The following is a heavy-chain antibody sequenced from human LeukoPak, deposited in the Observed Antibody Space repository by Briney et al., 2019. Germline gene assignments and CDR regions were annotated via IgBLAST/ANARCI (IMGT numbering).Heavy chain of an antibody. V-gene: IGHV4-39*07. CDR2: IYYSGST. J-gene: IGHJ4*02. CDR3: AKHGSGSYGTIAHFDY. CDR1: GGSISSSSYY. Sequence: SETLSLTCTVSGGSISSSSYYWGWIRQPPGKGLEWIGSIYYSGSTYYNPSLKSRVTISVDTSQNQFSLKLSSVTAADTAVYYCAKHGSGSYGTIAHFDYWGQGTLVTVSS. D-gene: IGHD3-10*01.